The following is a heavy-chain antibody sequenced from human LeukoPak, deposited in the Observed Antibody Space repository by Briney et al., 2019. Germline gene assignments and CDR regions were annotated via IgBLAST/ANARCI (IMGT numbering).Heavy chain of an antibody. CDR1: GYTFTSYG. Sequence: ASVEVSCKASGYTFTSYGISWVRQAPGQGLEWMGWISAYNGNTNYAQKLQGRVTMTTDTSTSTAYMELRSLRSDDTAVYYCARTPRGDPYGSGSLDYWGLGTLVTVSS. CDR2: ISAYNGNT. CDR3: ARTPRGDPYGSGSLDY. J-gene: IGHJ4*02. V-gene: IGHV1-18*01. D-gene: IGHD3-10*01.